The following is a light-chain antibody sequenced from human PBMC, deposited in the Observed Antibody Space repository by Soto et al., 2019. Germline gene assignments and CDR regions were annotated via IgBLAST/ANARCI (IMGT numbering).Light chain of an antibody. CDR2: DTS. Sequence: EIVLTQSPATLPLSPGERATLSCRASQSVTGSVAWYQQRPGQAPRLLIYDTSNRATGIPARFSGGGSGTDFTLSISSLEPEDSAVYHCQQRANFGQGTRLEI. CDR1: QSVTGS. CDR3: QQRAN. J-gene: IGKJ5*01. V-gene: IGKV3-11*01.